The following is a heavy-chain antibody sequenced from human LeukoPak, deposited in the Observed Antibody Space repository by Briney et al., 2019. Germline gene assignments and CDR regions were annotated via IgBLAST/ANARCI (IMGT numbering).Heavy chain of an antibody. J-gene: IGHJ5*02. CDR2: IYTSGST. V-gene: IGHV4-4*07. CDR3: ARDGYCSSTSCYHPLDPNWFDP. D-gene: IGHD2-2*03. CDR1: GGSISSYY. Sequence: SETLSLTCTVSGGSISSYYWSWIRQPAGKGLEWIGRIYTSGSTNYNPSLKSRVTMSVDTSKNQFSLKLSSVTAADTAMYYCARDGYCSSTSCYHPLDPNWFDPWGRGTLVTVSS.